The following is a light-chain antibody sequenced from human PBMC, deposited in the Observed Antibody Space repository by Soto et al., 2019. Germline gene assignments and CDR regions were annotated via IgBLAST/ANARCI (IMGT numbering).Light chain of an antibody. CDR1: SSDVGGYNY. CDR3: SSYTTSNTRQIV. CDR2: DVS. Sequence: ALTQPASVSGSPGQSITISCTGTSSDVGGYNYVSWYQHHPGKAPKLMIFDVSNRPSGVSNRFSGSKSGNTASLTISGLQPEDEADYYCSSYTTSNTRQIVFGTGTKVTVL. V-gene: IGLV2-14*03. J-gene: IGLJ1*01.